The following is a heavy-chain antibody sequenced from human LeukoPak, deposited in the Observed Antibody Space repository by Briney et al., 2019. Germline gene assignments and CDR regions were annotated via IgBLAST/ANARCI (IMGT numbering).Heavy chain of an antibody. J-gene: IGHJ2*01. CDR2: ISSSSSTI. Sequence: PGGSLRLSCAASGFTFSSYSMNWVRQAPGKGLEWVSYISSSSSTIYYADSVKGRFTISRDNAKNSLYLQMNSLRAEDTAVYYCARDFMTPTSSRYFDLWGRGTLVTVSS. D-gene: IGHD2/OR15-2a*01. CDR1: GFTFSSYS. V-gene: IGHV3-48*04. CDR3: ARDFMTPTSSRYFDL.